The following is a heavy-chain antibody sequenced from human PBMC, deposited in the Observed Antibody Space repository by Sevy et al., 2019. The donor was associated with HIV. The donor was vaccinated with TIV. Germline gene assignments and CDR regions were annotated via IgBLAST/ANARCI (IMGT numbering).Heavy chain of an antibody. Sequence: ASVKVSCKASGCSFTGYYMNWVRQAPGQGLEWMGWINPNTSDTTYSEKFEGRVTMTRDSSLSTAYLELRGLRSDDTAVYYCARDFLAVTSIPSDAFDIWGQGTLVTVSS. CDR2: INPNTSDT. CDR1: GCSFTGYY. V-gene: IGHV1-2*02. J-gene: IGHJ3*02. D-gene: IGHD2-21*02. CDR3: ARDFLAVTSIPSDAFDI.